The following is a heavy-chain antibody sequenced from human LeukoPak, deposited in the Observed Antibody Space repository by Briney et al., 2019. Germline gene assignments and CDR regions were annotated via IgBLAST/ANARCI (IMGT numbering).Heavy chain of an antibody. Sequence: KAGGSLRLSCAASGFTFSNAWMSWVRQAPGKGLEWVGRIKTKTDGGTTDYAAPVKGRFTISRDDSKNTLYLQMNSLKTEDTAVYYCARAPGITIFGVVGNAFDIWGQGTMVTVSS. CDR3: ARAPGITIFGVVGNAFDI. V-gene: IGHV3-15*01. D-gene: IGHD3-3*01. CDR2: IKTKTDGGTT. CDR1: GFTFSNAW. J-gene: IGHJ3*02.